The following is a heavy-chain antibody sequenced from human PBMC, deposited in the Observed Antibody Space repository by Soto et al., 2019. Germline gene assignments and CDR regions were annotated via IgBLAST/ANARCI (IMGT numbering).Heavy chain of an antibody. Sequence: QVQLVQSGAEVKKPGSSVKVSCKASGGTFSSYTISWVRQAPGQGLEWMGRIIPILGIANYAQKFQGRVTITADKSTSTAYMELSSLRSEDTAVDYCARGEADVDVPFDYWGQGTLVTVSS. CDR2: IIPILGIA. J-gene: IGHJ4*02. V-gene: IGHV1-69*02. CDR3: ARGEADVDVPFDY. D-gene: IGHD3-10*01. CDR1: GGTFSSYT.